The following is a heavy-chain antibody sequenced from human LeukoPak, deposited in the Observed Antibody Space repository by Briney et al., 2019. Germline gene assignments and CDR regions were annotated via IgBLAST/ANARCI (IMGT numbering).Heavy chain of an antibody. V-gene: IGHV3-13*01. CDR3: ARGTYCNSTSCHSHAFDI. D-gene: IGHD2-2*02. J-gene: IGHJ3*02. CDR1: GFTFSNYD. Sequence: GGSLRLSCAASGFTFSNYDMHWVRQATGKGLEWVSAVGTVGDTYYPGSVKGRFIISRENAKNSLYLQMNSLRAGDTAVYYCARGTYCNSTSCHSHAFDIWGQGTMVTVSS. CDR2: VGTVGDT.